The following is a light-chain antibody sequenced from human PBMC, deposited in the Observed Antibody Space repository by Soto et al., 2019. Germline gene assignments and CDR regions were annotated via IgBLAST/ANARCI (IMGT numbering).Light chain of an antibody. CDR1: PSLLQSDGNTY. V-gene: IGKV2D-29*01. CDR3: RQSIQLPRT. J-gene: IGKJ1*01. Sequence: IVMTQTPLSLSVTPGQPASISCKSSPSLLQSDGNTYLYWDLQKPGQPPQLLIYAVSNRFSGVPDRFSGSGSGTDFTLKISRGEAEDVGVYYCRQSIQLPRTFGQGTNVEI. CDR2: AVS.